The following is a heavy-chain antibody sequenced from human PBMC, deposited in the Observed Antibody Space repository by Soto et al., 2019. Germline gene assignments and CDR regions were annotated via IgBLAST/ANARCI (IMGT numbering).Heavy chain of an antibody. CDR2: ISYDGSNQ. V-gene: IGHV3-30-3*01. CDR1: GFTFDTYA. J-gene: IGHJ4*02. Sequence: VQLVESGGGVVQSGRSLRLSCAASGFTFDTYAMHWVRQAPGKGLEWVAVISYDGSNQFYAGSVKGRFTVSRDNSKNTLYRQVNSLRNDDKAVYYCTRGLLTDFFDYWGQGALVTVSS. CDR3: TRGLLTDFFDY.